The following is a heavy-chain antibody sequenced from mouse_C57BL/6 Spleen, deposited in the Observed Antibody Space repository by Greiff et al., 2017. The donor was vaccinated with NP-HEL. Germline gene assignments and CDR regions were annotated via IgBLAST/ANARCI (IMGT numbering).Heavy chain of an antibody. J-gene: IGHJ2*01. Sequence: VQLQQPGAELVKPGASVKLSCKASGYTFTSYWMQWVKQRPGQGLEWIGEIDPSDSYTNYNQKFKGKATLTVDTSSSTAYMQLSSLTSEDSAVYYCARELRGDYWGQGTTLTVSS. CDR3: ARELRGDY. CDR1: GYTFTSYW. CDR2: IDPSDSYT. V-gene: IGHV1-50*01. D-gene: IGHD1-1*01.